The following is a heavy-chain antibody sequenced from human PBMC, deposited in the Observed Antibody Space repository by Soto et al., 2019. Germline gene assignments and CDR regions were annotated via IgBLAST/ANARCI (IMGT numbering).Heavy chain of an antibody. CDR2: VYPGDSQT. CDR1: GYTFTDAW. CDR3: ARQKGY. Sequence: GESLKISCKASGYTFTDAWIGWVRQMPGKGLEWMGIVYPGDSQTRYNPSFQGQITISADKSITTTYLQWTSLKASDSAMYYCARQKGYWGQGTLVNVSS. J-gene: IGHJ4*02. V-gene: IGHV5-51*01.